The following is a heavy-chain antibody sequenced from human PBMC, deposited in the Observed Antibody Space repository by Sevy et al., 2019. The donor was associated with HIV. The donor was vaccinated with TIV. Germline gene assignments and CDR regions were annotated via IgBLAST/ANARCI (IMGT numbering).Heavy chain of an antibody. CDR1: GFTFSSYG. J-gene: IGHJ5*02. CDR2: ISGSGGST. Sequence: GGSLRLSCVASGFTFSSYGMRWVRQAPGEGLECVSDISGSGGSTYYAHSVRGRFTISRDNSKTKRYLQMNSLRADDTAAYYCAKETIPGTYNWFAPWGQGTLVTVSS. CDR3: AKETIPGTYNWFAP. D-gene: IGHD1-7*01. V-gene: IGHV3-23*01.